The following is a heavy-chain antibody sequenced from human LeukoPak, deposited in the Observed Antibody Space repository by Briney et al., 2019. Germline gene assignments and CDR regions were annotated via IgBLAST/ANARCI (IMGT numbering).Heavy chain of an antibody. J-gene: IGHJ6*03. CDR1: GGSISANY. V-gene: IGHV4-4*07. CDR3: ARGCCSSTYCYSTVRGYYYYMDV. D-gene: IGHD2-2*02. Sequence: NPSETLSLTCTVSGGSISANYWIWMRQSAGKGLEYIGRIYSSGSTNYNPSLKSRVTMSVDTSKNQFSLKLSSVTAADTAVYYCARGCCSSTYCYSTVRGYYYYMDVWGKGITVTVSS. CDR2: IYSSGST.